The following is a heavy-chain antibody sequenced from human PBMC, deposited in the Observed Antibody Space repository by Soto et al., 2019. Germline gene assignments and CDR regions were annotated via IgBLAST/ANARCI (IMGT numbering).Heavy chain of an antibody. CDR1: GGSISSYY. V-gene: IGHV4-59*01. D-gene: IGHD1-26*01. CDR3: ARRYGGNFDY. J-gene: IGHJ4*02. Sequence: TLETLSLTCTVSGGSISSYYWSWIRQPPGKGLEWIGYIYYSGSTNYNPSLKSRVTISVDTSKNQFSLKVRSVTAADTAVYYCARRYGGNFDYWGQGTLVTVSS. CDR2: IYYSGST.